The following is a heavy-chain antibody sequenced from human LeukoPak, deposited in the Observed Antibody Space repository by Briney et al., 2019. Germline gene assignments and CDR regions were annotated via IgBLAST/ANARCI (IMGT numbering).Heavy chain of an antibody. D-gene: IGHD6-25*01. CDR1: GYSFPDYW. Sequence: GESLKISCKGSGYSFPDYWIGWVRQMPGKGLEWMGIIYPGDSDTRYRPSFQGQVTISADKSITTAYLQWSSLKASDTAMYYCARAGPVVAADSWGQGTLVTVSP. J-gene: IGHJ4*02. V-gene: IGHV5-51*01. CDR2: IYPGDSDT. CDR3: ARAGPVVAADS.